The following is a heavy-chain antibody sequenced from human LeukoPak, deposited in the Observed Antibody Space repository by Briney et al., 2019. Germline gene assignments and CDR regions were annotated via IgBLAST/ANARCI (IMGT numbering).Heavy chain of an antibody. CDR3: ARGGRYYGSGRDDAFDI. D-gene: IGHD3-10*01. CDR1: GYTLIDYY. J-gene: IGHJ3*02. CDR2: INPNSGAT. V-gene: IGHV1-2*02. Sequence: ASVKVSCKASGYTLIDYYMHWVRQAPEQGLEWMGWINPNSGATYYAQKFQGRVTMTRDTSTTAAYMELSRLRSDDTAVYLCARGGRYYGSGRDDAFDIWGQGTMVTVSS.